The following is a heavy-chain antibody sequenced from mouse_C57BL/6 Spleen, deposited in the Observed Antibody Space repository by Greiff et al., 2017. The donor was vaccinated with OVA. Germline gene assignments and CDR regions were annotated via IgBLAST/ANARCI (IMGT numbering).Heavy chain of an antibody. Sequence: EVKLVESEGGLVQPGSSMKLSCTASGFTFSDYYMAWVSQVPEKGLEWVANINYDGSSTYYLDSLKSRFIISRDNAKNILYLQMSSLKSEDTATYYWARGGYYYGSSYGGYFDVWGTGTTVTVSS. V-gene: IGHV5-16*01. CDR3: ARGGYYYGSSYGGYFDV. CDR2: INYDGSST. J-gene: IGHJ1*03. D-gene: IGHD1-1*01. CDR1: GFTFSDYY.